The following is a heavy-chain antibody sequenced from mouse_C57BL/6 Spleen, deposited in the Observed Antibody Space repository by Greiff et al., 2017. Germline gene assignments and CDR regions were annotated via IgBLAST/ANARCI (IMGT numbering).Heavy chain of an antibody. CDR3: ARSGGKRGAMGY. Sequence: QVQLQQSGAELVRPGTSVTVSCKASGYAFTNYLIEWVKQRPGQGLEWIGVINPGSGGTNYNEKFKGKATLTADKSSSTAYMQLSSLTSGDSAVYFCARSGGKRGAMGYWGQGTSVTVSS. CDR2: INPGSGGT. CDR1: GYAFTNYL. D-gene: IGHD3-1*01. V-gene: IGHV1-54*01. J-gene: IGHJ4*01.